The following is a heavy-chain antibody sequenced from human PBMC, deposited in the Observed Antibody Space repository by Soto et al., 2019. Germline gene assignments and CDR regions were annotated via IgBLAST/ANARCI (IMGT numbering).Heavy chain of an antibody. CDR1: GYTFTSYA. CDR3: AGVGPVAVAGTFYFDY. Sequence: ASVKVSCKASGYTFTSYAMHWVRQAPGQRLEWMGWINAGNGNTKYSQKFQGRVTITRDTSASTAYMELSSLRSEDTAVYYCAGVGPVAVAGTFYFDYWGQGTLVTVSS. J-gene: IGHJ4*02. V-gene: IGHV1-3*01. CDR2: INAGNGNT. D-gene: IGHD6-19*01.